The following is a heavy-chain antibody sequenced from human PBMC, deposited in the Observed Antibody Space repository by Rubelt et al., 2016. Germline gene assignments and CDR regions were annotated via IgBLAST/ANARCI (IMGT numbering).Heavy chain of an antibody. Sequence: PSETLSLTCTVSGGSISSYYWSWIRQPPGKGLEWIGYIYYSGSTNYNPSLKSRVTISVDTSKNQFSLKLSSVTAADTAVYYCARGDTIAAHPGAFGMDVWGQGTTVTVS. CDR3: ARGDTIAAHPGAFGMDV. J-gene: IGHJ6*02. D-gene: IGHD3-16*01. CDR2: IYYSGST. V-gene: IGHV4-59*01. CDR1: GGSISSYY.